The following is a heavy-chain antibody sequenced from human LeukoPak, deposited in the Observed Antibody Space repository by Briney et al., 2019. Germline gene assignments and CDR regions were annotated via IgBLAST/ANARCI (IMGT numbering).Heavy chain of an antibody. D-gene: IGHD4-17*01. J-gene: IGHJ3*02. V-gene: IGHV4-59*12. CDR3: ARAGDYPPDDAFDI. Sequence: PSETLSLTCTVSGGSISSYYWSWIRQPPGKGLEWIGYIYYSGSTHYNPSLKSRVTISVDTSKNQFSLKLSSVTAADTAVYYCARAGDYPPDDAFDIWGQGTMVTVSS. CDR2: IYYSGST. CDR1: GGSISSYY.